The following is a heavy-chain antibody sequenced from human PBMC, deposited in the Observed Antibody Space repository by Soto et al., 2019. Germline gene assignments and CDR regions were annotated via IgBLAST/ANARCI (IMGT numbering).Heavy chain of an antibody. J-gene: IGHJ4*02. Sequence: GGSLRLSCAASGFTFSSYSMNWVRQAPGKGLEWVSHISSSSSTIYYTDSVKGRFTISRDNAKNSLYLQMNSPRDEDTAVYYCARDPLRYCNGGSCSHGFDYWGQGTLVTVSS. CDR2: ISSSSSTI. CDR3: ARDPLRYCNGGSCSHGFDY. CDR1: GFTFSSYS. D-gene: IGHD2-15*01. V-gene: IGHV3-48*02.